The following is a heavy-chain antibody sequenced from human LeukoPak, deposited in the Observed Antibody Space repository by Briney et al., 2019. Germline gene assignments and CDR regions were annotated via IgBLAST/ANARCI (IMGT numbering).Heavy chain of an antibody. D-gene: IGHD3-3*01. CDR1: GYTFTSYD. J-gene: IGHJ4*02. CDR3: ARGPAARTTYYDFWSGYQNDFDY. V-gene: IGHV1-8*01. CDR2: MNPNSGNT. Sequence: GASVKVSCKASGYTFTSYDINWVRQATGQGLEWMGWMNPNSGNTGYAQKFQGRVTMTRNTSISTAYMELSSLRSEDTAVYYCARGPAARTTYYDFWSGYQNDFDYWGQGTLVTVSS.